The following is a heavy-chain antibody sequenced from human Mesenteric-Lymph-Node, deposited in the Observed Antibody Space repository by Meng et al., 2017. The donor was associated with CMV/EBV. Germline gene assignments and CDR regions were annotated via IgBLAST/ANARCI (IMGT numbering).Heavy chain of an antibody. CDR2: IYHSGST. J-gene: IGHJ6*02. D-gene: IGHD6-19*01. CDR1: GGSISSSNW. V-gene: IGHV4-4*02. Sequence: SETLSLTCAVSGGSISSSNWWSWVRQPPGKGLEWIGEIYHSGSTGYNPSLKSRVTISVDKSKNQFSLKLSSVTAADTAVYYCARAPIAVTSYYYSGMDVWGQGTTVTVSS. CDR3: ARAPIAVTSYYYSGMDV.